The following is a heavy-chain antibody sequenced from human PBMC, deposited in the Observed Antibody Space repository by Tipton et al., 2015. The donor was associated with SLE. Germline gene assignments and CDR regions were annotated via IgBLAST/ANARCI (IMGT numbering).Heavy chain of an antibody. Sequence: TLSLTCTVSGGSINDSPYYWGWIRQPPGKGLEWIGHIYYSGNTYYNPSLKSRVTISVDTSKNQFSLKLSSVTAADTAVYYCARDQSYYDSSGYYYRGWFDPWGQGTLVTVSS. V-gene: IGHV4-39*07. D-gene: IGHD3-22*01. CDR3: ARDQSYYDSSGYYYRGWFDP. CDR1: GGSINDSPYY. J-gene: IGHJ5*02. CDR2: IYYSGNT.